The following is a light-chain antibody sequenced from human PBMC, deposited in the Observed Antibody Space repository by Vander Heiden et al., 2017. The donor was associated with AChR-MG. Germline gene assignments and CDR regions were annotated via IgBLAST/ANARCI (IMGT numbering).Light chain of an antibody. Sequence: DIQMTQSPSTLSASVGDRVVITCRASQSISSWLAWYQLKPGKAPNLLIYEASSLESGVPSRFSGSGSGTEFTLTISSRQPDDFATYYCQHYNNYPWTFGQGTKVDVK. CDR2: EAS. CDR1: QSISSW. V-gene: IGKV1-5*03. J-gene: IGKJ1*01. CDR3: QHYNNYPWT.